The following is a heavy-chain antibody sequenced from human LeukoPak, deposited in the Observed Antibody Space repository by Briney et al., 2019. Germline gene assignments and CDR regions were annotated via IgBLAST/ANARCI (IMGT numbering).Heavy chain of an antibody. CDR2: IYYSGST. Sequence: PSQTLFLTRTVSGGSISSGDYYWSWIRQPPGKGLEWIGYIYYSGSTYYNPSLNSRVTISVDTSKNQFSLKLSSVTAADTAVYYCARGSRSIVVDDAFDIWGQGTMVTVSS. J-gene: IGHJ3*02. CDR3: ARGSRSIVVDDAFDI. CDR1: GGSISSGDYY. V-gene: IGHV4-30-4*01. D-gene: IGHD3-22*01.